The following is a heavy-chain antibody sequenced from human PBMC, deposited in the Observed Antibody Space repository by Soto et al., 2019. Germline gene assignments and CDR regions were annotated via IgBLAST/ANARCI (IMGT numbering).Heavy chain of an antibody. Sequence: QVQLQESGPGLVKPSQTLSLTCTVSGGSISSGGYYWSWIRQHPGKGLEWIGYIYYSGSTYYNPSLKSRVTISVDTSKNQFSLKLSSVTAADTAVYYCARDSSSSPYYYYGMDVWGQGTTVTDSS. CDR1: GGSISSGGYY. V-gene: IGHV4-31*03. CDR2: IYYSGST. CDR3: ARDSSSSPYYYYGMDV. D-gene: IGHD6-6*01. J-gene: IGHJ6*02.